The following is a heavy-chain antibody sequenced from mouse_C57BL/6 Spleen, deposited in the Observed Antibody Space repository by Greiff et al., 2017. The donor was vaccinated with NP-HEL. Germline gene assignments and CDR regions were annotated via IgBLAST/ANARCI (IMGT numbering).Heavy chain of an antibody. J-gene: IGHJ4*01. Sequence: VKLQESGAELVKPGASVKLSCKASGYTFTEYTIHWVKQRSGQGLEWIGWFYSGSGSIKYNEKFKDKATLTADKSSSTVYMELSRLTSEDSAVYFCARHEGYYYGSRDYAMDYWGQGTSVTVSS. CDR2: FYSGSGSI. CDR3: ARHEGYYYGSRDYAMDY. D-gene: IGHD1-1*01. CDR1: GYTFTEYT. V-gene: IGHV1-62-2*01.